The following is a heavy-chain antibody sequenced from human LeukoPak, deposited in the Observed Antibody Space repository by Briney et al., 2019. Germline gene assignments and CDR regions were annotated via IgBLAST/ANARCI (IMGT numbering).Heavy chain of an antibody. CDR2: IYYSGST. CDR1: GGSISSYY. Sequence: SETLSLTCTVSGGSISSYYWSWIRQPPGKGLEWIGYIYYSGSTNYNPSLKSRVTISVDTSKNHFSLQLRSVTAADTAVYSCVSGSSYYDTQPGAFNIWGRGTLVTVSS. V-gene: IGHV4-59*12. J-gene: IGHJ3*02. CDR3: VSGSSYYDTQPGAFNI. D-gene: IGHD3-9*01.